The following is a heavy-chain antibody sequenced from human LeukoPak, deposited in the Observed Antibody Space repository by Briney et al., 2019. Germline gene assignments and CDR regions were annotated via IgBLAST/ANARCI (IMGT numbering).Heavy chain of an antibody. CDR2: ISYDGSNK. J-gene: IGHJ4*02. V-gene: IGHV3-30*04. Sequence: GGSLRLSCAASGFTFSSYEMNWVRQAPGKGLEWVAVISYDGSNKYYADSVKGRFTISRDNSKNTLYLQMNSLRAEDTAVYYCARDRGDTSIAAALDYWGQGTLVTVSS. CDR3: ARDRGDTSIAAALDY. D-gene: IGHD6-13*01. CDR1: GFTFSSYE.